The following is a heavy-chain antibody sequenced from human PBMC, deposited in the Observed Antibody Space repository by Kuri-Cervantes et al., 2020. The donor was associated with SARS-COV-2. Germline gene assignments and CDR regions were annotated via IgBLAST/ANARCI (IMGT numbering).Heavy chain of an antibody. J-gene: IGHJ6*03. CDR1: GFTFSTYG. CDR3: ARAPDTYYYCYYMDV. Sequence: GESLKISCAASGFTFSTYGMHWVRQAPGKGLEWVAFIRYDGSDKYYGDSVKGRFTISRDNAKNSLYLQMNSLRAEDTAVYYCARAPDTYYYCYYMDVWGKGTTVTVSS. CDR2: IRYDGSDK. V-gene: IGHV3-30*02.